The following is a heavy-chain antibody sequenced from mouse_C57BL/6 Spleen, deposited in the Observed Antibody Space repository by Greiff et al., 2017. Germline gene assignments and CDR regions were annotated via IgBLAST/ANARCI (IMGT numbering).Heavy chain of an antibody. J-gene: IGHJ2*01. CDR1: GYTFTDYY. V-gene: IGHV1-26*01. CDR3: SRKFDWDGVYYFDY. D-gene: IGHD4-1*01. Sequence: EVQLQQSGPELVKPGASVKISCKASGYTFTDYYMNWVKQSHGKSLEWIGDINPNNGGTSYNQKFKGKATLTVDKSSSTAYMELRSLTSEDSAVYYCSRKFDWDGVYYFDYWGQGTTLTVSS. CDR2: INPNNGGT.